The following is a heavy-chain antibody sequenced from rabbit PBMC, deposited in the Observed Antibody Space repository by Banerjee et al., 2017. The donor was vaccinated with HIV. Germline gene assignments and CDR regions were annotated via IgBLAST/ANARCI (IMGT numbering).Heavy chain of an antibody. CDR1: GLDFSSTYW. CDR2: IYAGVSGSA. Sequence: QEQLVESGGGLVQPGGSLKLSCKASGLDFSSTYWICWVRQAPGKGLEWIACIYAGVSGSAYYASWAKGRFTISKTSSTTVTLQMTSLTAADTATYFCAREDISVWGFNLWGPGTLVTVS. CDR3: AREDISVWGFNL. J-gene: IGHJ4*01. D-gene: IGHD4-1*01. V-gene: IGHV1S45*01.